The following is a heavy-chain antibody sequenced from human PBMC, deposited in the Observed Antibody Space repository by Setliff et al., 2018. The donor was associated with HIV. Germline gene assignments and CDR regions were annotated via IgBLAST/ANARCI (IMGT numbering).Heavy chain of an antibody. V-gene: IGHV4-31*03. Sequence: SETLSLTCNVSGASFSSGGYYWSWIRQHPGKGLERIGYIYYSGSTNYNPSLKSRVIISVDSSKNQFFLKLTSVTAADTAMYYCARVSQDLLGAFDIWGQGTMVTVSS. CDR1: GASFSSGGYY. J-gene: IGHJ3*02. CDR3: ARVSQDLLGAFDI. D-gene: IGHD7-27*01. CDR2: IYYSGST.